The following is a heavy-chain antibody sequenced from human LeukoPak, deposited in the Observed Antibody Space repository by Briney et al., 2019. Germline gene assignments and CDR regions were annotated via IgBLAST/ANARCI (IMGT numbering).Heavy chain of an antibody. V-gene: IGHV3-21*01. Sequence: GVSLRLSCAASGFTFSRYSMNWVRQAPGKGLEWVSSISSSSSYIYYADSVKGRFTISRDNAKNSLYLQMNSLRAEDTAVYYCAMGGYYDSSGYPTSDYWGQGTLVTVSS. CDR2: ISSSSSYI. CDR3: AMGGYYDSSGYPTSDY. J-gene: IGHJ4*02. CDR1: GFTFSRYS. D-gene: IGHD3-22*01.